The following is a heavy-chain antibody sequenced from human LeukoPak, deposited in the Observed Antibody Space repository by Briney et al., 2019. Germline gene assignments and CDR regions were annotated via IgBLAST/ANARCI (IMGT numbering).Heavy chain of an antibody. V-gene: IGHV3-21*01. D-gene: IGHD3-9*01. Sequence: GGSLRLSCAASGFTFSSYSMNWVRQAPGKGLEWVSSISSSSSYIYYADSVKGRFTISRDNAKNSPYLQMNSLRAEDTAVYYCARDDSHDILTGYYIFDYWGQGTLVTVSS. J-gene: IGHJ4*02. CDR3: ARDDSHDILTGYYIFDY. CDR1: GFTFSSYS. CDR2: ISSSSSYI.